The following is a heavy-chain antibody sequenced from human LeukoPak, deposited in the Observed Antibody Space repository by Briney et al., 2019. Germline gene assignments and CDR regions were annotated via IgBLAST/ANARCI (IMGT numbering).Heavy chain of an antibody. J-gene: IGHJ4*02. V-gene: IGHV3-49*03. CDR1: GFTFGDYA. Sequence: RSLRLSCTASGFTFGDYAMSWFRQAPGKGLEWVGFIRSKAYGGTTEYAASVKGRFTISRDDSKSVAYLQMNSLKTEDTAVYYCTRDEQQLEAFDYWGQGTLVTVSS. D-gene: IGHD6-13*01. CDR2: IRSKAYGGTT. CDR3: TRDEQQLEAFDY.